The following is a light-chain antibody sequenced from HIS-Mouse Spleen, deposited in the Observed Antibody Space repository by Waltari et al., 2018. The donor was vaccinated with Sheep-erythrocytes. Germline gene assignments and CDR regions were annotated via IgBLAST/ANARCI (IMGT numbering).Light chain of an antibody. J-gene: IGKJ4*01. V-gene: IGKV1-33*01. CDR3: QQYDNLPLT. Sequence: DIQMTQSPSSLSASVGDRVTITCQASQDISNYLTWYQQKPGKAPKLLIYEASTLETGGPSRFSGSGSGTDFTFTISSLQPEDIATYYCQQYDNLPLTFGGGTKVEIK. CDR1: QDISNY. CDR2: EAS.